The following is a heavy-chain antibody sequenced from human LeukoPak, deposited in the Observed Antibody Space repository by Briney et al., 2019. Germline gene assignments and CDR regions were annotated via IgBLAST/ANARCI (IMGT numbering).Heavy chain of an antibody. Sequence: SETLSLTCAVYGGSFSGYYWSWIRHPPGTALDWIGEINHSGSTNYNPSLKSRVNISVDTSKKQFSLKLSSVTAADTAFYYCARYIVSYPHDAFDIWGQGTMVTVSS. CDR1: GGSFSGYY. CDR3: ARYIVSYPHDAFDI. CDR2: INHSGST. D-gene: IGHD1-26*01. V-gene: IGHV4-34*01. J-gene: IGHJ3*02.